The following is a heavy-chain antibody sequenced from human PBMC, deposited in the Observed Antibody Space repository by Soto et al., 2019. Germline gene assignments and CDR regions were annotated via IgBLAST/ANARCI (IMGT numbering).Heavy chain of an antibody. D-gene: IGHD6-13*01. CDR2: INHSGST. Sequence: SETLSLTCAVYGGSFSGYYGSWIRQPPGKGLEWIGEINHSGSTNYNPSLKSRVTISVDTSKNQFSLKLSSVTAADTAVYYCARAELAAATPDYWGQGTLVTVSS. V-gene: IGHV4-34*01. CDR1: GGSFSGYY. J-gene: IGHJ4*02. CDR3: ARAELAAATPDY.